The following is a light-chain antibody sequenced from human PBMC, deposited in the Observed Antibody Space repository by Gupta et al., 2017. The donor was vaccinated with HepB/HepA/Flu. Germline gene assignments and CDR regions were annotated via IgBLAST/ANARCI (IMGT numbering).Light chain of an antibody. Sequence: SYELTQPPSVSVSPGQTASITCSGDKLGDKYARWYQQKPGQSPVLVIYQESKRPSGIPERFYGSNCGYTATLTISGTQAMDVADYYCQGWDSRTVVFGTWTKVTVL. CDR1: KLGDKY. CDR2: QES. V-gene: IGLV3-1*01. J-gene: IGLJ1*01. CDR3: QGWDSRTVV.